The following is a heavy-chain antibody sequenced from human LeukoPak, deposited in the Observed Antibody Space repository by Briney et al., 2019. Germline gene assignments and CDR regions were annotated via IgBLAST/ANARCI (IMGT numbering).Heavy chain of an antibody. Sequence: ASVKLPCTASGYTFTSYDINWVRQATGQGLEWMGWMQTNSGNTGYAQKFQGRVTMTMNTSISTAYMELSSLRSEDTALYYCARGNRDYDSSGYYCDAFDIWGQGTMVTVSS. CDR2: MQTNSGNT. J-gene: IGHJ3*02. V-gene: IGHV1-8*01. CDR1: GYTFTSYD. D-gene: IGHD3-22*01. CDR3: ARGNRDYDSSGYYCDAFDI.